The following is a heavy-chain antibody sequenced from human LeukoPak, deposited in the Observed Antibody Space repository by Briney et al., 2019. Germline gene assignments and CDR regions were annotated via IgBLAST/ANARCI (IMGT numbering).Heavy chain of an antibody. D-gene: IGHD2-2*01. V-gene: IGHV4-31*03. Sequence: SQTLSLTCTVSGGSISSGGYYWSWIRQHPGKGLEWIGYIYYSGSTYYNPSLKSRVIISVDTSKNQFSLKLSSVTAADTAAYYCARGSRYCSSTSCYVTDYYYYYGMDVWGQGTTVTVSS. CDR3: ARGSRYCSSTSCYVTDYYYYYGMDV. CDR2: IYYSGST. CDR1: GGSISSGGYY. J-gene: IGHJ6*02.